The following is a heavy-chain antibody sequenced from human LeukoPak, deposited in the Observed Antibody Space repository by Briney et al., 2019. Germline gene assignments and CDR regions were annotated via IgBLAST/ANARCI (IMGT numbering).Heavy chain of an antibody. V-gene: IGHV3-9*01. CDR1: GFTFDDYA. D-gene: IGHD4-17*01. CDR2: ISWNSGSI. Sequence: PGGSLRLSCAASGFTFDDYAMQWVRQAPGKGLEWVSGISWNSGSIGYADSVKGRFTISRDNAKNSLYLQMNSLRAEDTALYYCAKDIDDYGDYQGHFDYWGQGTLVTVSS. J-gene: IGHJ4*02. CDR3: AKDIDDYGDYQGHFDY.